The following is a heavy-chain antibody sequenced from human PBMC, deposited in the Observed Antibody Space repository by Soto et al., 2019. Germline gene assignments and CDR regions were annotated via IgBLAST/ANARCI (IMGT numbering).Heavy chain of an antibody. CDR3: ARELRAVAVHNWFDP. D-gene: IGHD6-19*01. CDR2: ISAYNGKT. CDR1: GYTFTSYG. Sequence: QGQLVQSGAEVKKPGASVKVSGKASGYTFTSYGISWVRQAPGQGLEWMGWISAYNGKTNYAQKLQGRVTMTTDTPTSTADMELRSLRSDDTAVYYCARELRAVAVHNWFDPWGQGTLLTLST. V-gene: IGHV1-18*01. J-gene: IGHJ5*02.